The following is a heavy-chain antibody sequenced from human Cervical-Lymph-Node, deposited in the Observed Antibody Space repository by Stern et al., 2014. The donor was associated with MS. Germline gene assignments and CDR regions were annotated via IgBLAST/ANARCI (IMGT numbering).Heavy chain of an antibody. V-gene: IGHV3-30-3*01. J-gene: IGHJ3*02. CDR2: ISSDGRSN. Sequence: QVQLVESGGGVVQPGRSLRLSCAASGFTFTTYAMHWVRQAPGKGLEWVAVISSDGRSNYDADSVKGRFTISRDNSDNMLYLQLNSLRAEDTAVYYCARDRYCSSTTCYNAFDIWGQGTLVTVSS. CDR3: ARDRYCSSTTCYNAFDI. CDR1: GFTFTTYA. D-gene: IGHD2-2*02.